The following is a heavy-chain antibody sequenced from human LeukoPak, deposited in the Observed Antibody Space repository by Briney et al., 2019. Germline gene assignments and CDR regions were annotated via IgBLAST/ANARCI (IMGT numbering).Heavy chain of an antibody. CDR1: GGSFSGYY. CDR3: ASEPYYYDSSGYYGYYYYMDV. CDR2: INHSGST. Sequence: PSETLSLTCAVYGGSFSGYYWSWIRQPPGKGLEWIGEINHSGSTNYNPSLKSRVTISVDTSKNQFSLKLSSVTAADTAVYYCASEPYYYDSSGYYGYYYYMDVWGKGTTVTVSS. D-gene: IGHD3-22*01. J-gene: IGHJ6*03. V-gene: IGHV4-34*01.